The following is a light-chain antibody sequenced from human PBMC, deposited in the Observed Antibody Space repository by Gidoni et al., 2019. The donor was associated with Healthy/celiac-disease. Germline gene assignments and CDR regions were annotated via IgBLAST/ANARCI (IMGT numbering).Light chain of an antibody. CDR3: QQYNSYSWT. CDR2: KAS. CDR1: QSISSW. Sequence: DIEMTQSPSTLSASVGERVTITCLASQSISSWLAWYQQKPGKAPKLLIYKASSLESGVPSRFSGSGSGTEFTLTISSLQPDDFATYYCQQYNSYSWTFGQWPKVEIK. J-gene: IGKJ1*01. V-gene: IGKV1-5*03.